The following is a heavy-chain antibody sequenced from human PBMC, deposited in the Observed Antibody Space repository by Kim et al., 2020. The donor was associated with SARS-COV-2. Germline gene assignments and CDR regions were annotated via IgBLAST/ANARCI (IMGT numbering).Heavy chain of an antibody. J-gene: IGHJ6*02. V-gene: IGHV1-69*13. D-gene: IGHD4-17*01. CDR2: IIPIFGTA. CDR3: ATSTTEEMEAYYYYGMDV. Sequence: SVKVSCKASGGTFSSYAISWVRQAPGQGLEWMGGIIPIFGTANYAQKFQGRVTITADESTSTAYMELSSLRSEDTAVYYCATSTTEEMEAYYYYGMDVWGQGTTVTVSS. CDR1: GGTFSSYA.